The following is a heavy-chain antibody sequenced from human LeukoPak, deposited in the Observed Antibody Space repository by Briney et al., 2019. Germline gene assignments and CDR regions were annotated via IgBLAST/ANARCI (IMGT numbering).Heavy chain of an antibody. CDR2: IYTSGGT. CDR3: ARDKSRTYGSADAFDI. D-gene: IGHD3-10*01. Sequence: PSETLSLTCTVSGDSMSTYYWNWIRQPAGKGLEWIGRIYTSGGTNYNPSLKSRVTMPVDTSKNQFSLKLSSVTAADTAVYYCARDKSRTYGSADAFDIWGQGTMVTVSS. J-gene: IGHJ3*02. V-gene: IGHV4-4*07. CDR1: GDSMSTYY.